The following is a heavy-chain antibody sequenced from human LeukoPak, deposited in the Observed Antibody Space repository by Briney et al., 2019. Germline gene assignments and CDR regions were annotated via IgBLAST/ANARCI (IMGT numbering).Heavy chain of an antibody. D-gene: IGHD3-9*01. J-gene: IGHJ5*02. Sequence: SETLSLTCTVSGGSVSSGSYYWSWIRQPPGKGLEWIGYIYYSGSTNYNPSLKSRVTISVDTSKNQFSLKLSSVIAADTAVYYCARYQTNVLTGYYWLDPWGQGTLVTVSS. CDR1: GGSVSSGSYY. CDR3: ARYQTNVLTGYYWLDP. CDR2: IYYSGST. V-gene: IGHV4-61*01.